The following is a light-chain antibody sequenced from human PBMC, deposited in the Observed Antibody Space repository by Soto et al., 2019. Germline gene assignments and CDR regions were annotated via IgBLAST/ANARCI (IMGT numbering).Light chain of an antibody. CDR3: SSYTSTSRV. J-gene: IGLJ2*01. CDR1: SSDVGGYNY. CDR2: DVS. V-gene: IGLV2-14*01. Sequence: QSALTQPASVSGSPGQSITISCTGTSSDVGGYNYVSWYQQHPGKAPKLMIYDVSNRPSGVSNRFSGSKSGNTASLTISGLQAEDEADYYCSSYTSTSRVFGGGTQLTDL.